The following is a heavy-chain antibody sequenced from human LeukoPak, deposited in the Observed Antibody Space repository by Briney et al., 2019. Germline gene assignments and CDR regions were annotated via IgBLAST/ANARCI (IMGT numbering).Heavy chain of an antibody. Sequence: PSETLSLTCTVSGGSISSGDYYWSWIRQPPGKGLEWIGRIYTSGSTNYNPSLKSRVTMSVDTSKNQFSLKLRSVTAADTAVYYCARGYNWGSPTRNFYYLDVWGKGTTVTVSS. CDR3: ARGYNWGSPTRNFYYLDV. CDR2: IYTSGST. J-gene: IGHJ6*03. V-gene: IGHV4-61*02. CDR1: GGSISSGDYY. D-gene: IGHD7-27*01.